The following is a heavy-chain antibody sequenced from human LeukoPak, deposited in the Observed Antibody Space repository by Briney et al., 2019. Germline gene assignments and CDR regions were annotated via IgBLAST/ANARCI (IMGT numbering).Heavy chain of an antibody. D-gene: IGHD2-2*01. J-gene: IGHJ4*02. CDR2: IYHSGRT. Sequence: TSETLSLTCAVSGGSISSSNWWSWVRQPPGKGLEWIGEIYHSGRTNYNPSLKSRVTISVDKSKNQFSLKLSSVTAADTAVYYCARESGCSSTSCSKSGFDYWGQGTLVTVSS. V-gene: IGHV4-4*02. CDR1: GGSISSSNW. CDR3: ARESGCSSTSCSKSGFDY.